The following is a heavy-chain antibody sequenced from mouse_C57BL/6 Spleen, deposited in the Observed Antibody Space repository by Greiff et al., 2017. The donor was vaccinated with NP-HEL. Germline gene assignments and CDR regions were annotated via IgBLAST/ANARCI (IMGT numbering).Heavy chain of an antibody. D-gene: IGHD1-1*01. CDR3: ARSYGSSYGGYFDV. J-gene: IGHJ1*03. CDR2: IDPSDSYT. CDR1: GYTFTSYW. Sequence: QVQLQQPGAELVKPGASVKLSCKASGYTFTSYWMQWVKQRPGQGLEWIGEIDPSDSYTNYNQKFKGKATLTVDTSSSTAYMQLSSLTSEDSAVYYCARSYGSSYGGYFDVWGTGTTVTVSS. V-gene: IGHV1-50*01.